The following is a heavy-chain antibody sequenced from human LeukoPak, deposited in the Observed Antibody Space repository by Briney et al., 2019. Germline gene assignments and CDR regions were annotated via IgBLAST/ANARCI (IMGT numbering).Heavy chain of an antibody. Sequence: GESLKISCKGSGYSFTNYWIAWVRQMPGKGLEWMGMVYPGDSDTRYSPSFQGQVTISADKSISTAYLQWSSLKASDTAMYHCARLPYCSSTGCQGYFDYWGQGTLVTVSS. V-gene: IGHV5-51*01. J-gene: IGHJ4*02. CDR3: ARLPYCSSTGCQGYFDY. CDR2: VYPGDSDT. D-gene: IGHD2-2*01. CDR1: GYSFTNYW.